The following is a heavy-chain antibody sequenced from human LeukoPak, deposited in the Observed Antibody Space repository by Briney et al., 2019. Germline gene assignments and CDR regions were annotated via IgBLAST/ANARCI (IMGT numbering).Heavy chain of an antibody. J-gene: IGHJ6*03. CDR2: MNPNSGNT. CDR3: ARVPKHYDSWSGYGYYYYYMDV. CDR1: GYTFTSYD. D-gene: IGHD3-3*01. V-gene: IGHV1-8*01. Sequence: ASVKVSCKASGYTFTSYDINWVRQATGQGLEWMGWMNPNSGNTGYAQKFQGRVTMTRNTSISTAYMELSSLRSEDTAVYYCARVPKHYDSWSGYGYYYYYMDVWGKGTTVTVSS.